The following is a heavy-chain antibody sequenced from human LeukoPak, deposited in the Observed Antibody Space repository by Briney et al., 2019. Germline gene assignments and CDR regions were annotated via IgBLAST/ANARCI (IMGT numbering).Heavy chain of an antibody. V-gene: IGHV3-7*01. CDR1: EFTFSNYW. CDR2: IKQDGSEK. Sequence: GGSLRLSCAASEFTFSNYWMTWVRQAPGKGLEWVANIKQDGSEKYYLDSVKGRFTISRDNAKNSLYLQMNSLRAADTAVYYCAIVKWGQAAANWFDPWGQGTMVSVSP. CDR3: AIVKWGQAAANWFDP. D-gene: IGHD2-2*01. J-gene: IGHJ5*02.